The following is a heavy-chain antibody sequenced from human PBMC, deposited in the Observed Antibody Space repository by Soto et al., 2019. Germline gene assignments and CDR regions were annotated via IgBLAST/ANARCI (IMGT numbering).Heavy chain of an antibody. CDR1: GFTFSSYG. J-gene: IGHJ6*02. V-gene: IGHV3-33*01. Sequence: GGSLRLSCAASGFTFSSYGMHWVRQAPGKGLEWVAVIWYDGSNKYYADSVKGRFTISRDNSKNALYLQMNSLRAEDTAVYYCARDSGGYSGYDSAYYYYCMDVWGQGTTGTVS. D-gene: IGHD5-12*01. CDR2: IWYDGSNK. CDR3: ARDSGGYSGYDSAYYYYCMDV.